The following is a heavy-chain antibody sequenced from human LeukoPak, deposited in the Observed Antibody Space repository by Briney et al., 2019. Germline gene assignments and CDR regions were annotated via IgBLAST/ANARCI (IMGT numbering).Heavy chain of an antibody. J-gene: IGHJ4*02. CDR2: ISSSGSTI. D-gene: IGHD3-9*01. Sequence: GGSLRLSCAASGLTFSDYYMSWIRQAPGKGLEWVSYISSSGSTIYYADSVKGRFTSSRDNAKNSLYLQMNSLRAEDAAVYYCARGSPYYDILTGYFWDWGQGTLVTVSS. CDR1: GLTFSDYY. V-gene: IGHV3-11*04. CDR3: ARGSPYYDILTGYFWD.